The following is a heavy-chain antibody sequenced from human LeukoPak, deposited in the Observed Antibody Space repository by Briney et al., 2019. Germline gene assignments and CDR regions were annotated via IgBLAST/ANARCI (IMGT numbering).Heavy chain of an antibody. V-gene: IGHV3-9*01. CDR1: GFTFDDYA. CDR3: ANSPMRTNWNYGDY. D-gene: IGHD1-7*01. J-gene: IGHJ4*02. Sequence: GGSLRLSCTASGFTFDDYAMHWVRQAPGKGLEWVSGISWSSGSLGYADSVKGRFIISRDNAKNCLYLQMNSLRAEDTAVYYCANSPMRTNWNYGDYWGQGTLVTVSS. CDR2: ISWSSGSL.